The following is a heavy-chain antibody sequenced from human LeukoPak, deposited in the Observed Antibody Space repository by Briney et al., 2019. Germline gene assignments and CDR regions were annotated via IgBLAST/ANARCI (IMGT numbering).Heavy chain of an antibody. CDR2: IYHSGST. Sequence: PSQTLSLTCTVSGGSISSGGYYWSWIRQPPGKGLEWIGYIYHSGSTYYNPSLKSRVTISVDRSKNQFSLKLSSVTAADTAVYYCARSLGYCSSTSCSRSVGNWFDPWGQGTLVTVSS. V-gene: IGHV4-30-2*01. D-gene: IGHD2-2*01. CDR3: ARSLGYCSSTSCSRSVGNWFDP. CDR1: GGSISSGGYY. J-gene: IGHJ5*02.